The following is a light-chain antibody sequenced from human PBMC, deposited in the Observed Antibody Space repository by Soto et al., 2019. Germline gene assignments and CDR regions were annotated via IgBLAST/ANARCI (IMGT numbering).Light chain of an antibody. CDR1: QSVRKY. V-gene: IGKV3-11*01. J-gene: IGKJ4*01. CDR3: QQRASWPLT. CDR2: DTF. Sequence: VLTQSPATLSLSPGGRATLSCRASQSVRKYLAWYQQKPGQPPRLLIYDTFNRATGIPARFSGSGSETDFTLTISSLEPEDFAVYYCQQRASWPLTFGGGTKVDIK.